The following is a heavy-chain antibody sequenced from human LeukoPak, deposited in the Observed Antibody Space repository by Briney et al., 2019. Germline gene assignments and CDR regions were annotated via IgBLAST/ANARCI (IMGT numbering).Heavy chain of an antibody. Sequence: ETLSLTCAVSGGSISSNNWWGWVRQAPGKGLEWVSAISGSGGSTYYADSVKGRSTISRDNSKNTLYLQMNSLRAEDTAVYYCAKDVEYSGSYLDYWGQGTLVTASS. CDR3: AKDVEYSGSYLDY. CDR1: GGSISSNN. D-gene: IGHD1-26*01. J-gene: IGHJ4*02. V-gene: IGHV3-23*01. CDR2: ISGSGGST.